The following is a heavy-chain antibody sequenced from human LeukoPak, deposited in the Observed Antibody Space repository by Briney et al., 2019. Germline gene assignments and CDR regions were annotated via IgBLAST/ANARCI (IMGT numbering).Heavy chain of an antibody. CDR2: ISPSGGAI. J-gene: IGHJ4*02. V-gene: IGHV3-21*01. CDR1: GFSFSPSA. D-gene: IGHD1-1*01. CDR3: ASGIRERGFDY. Sequence: GGSLRLSCVTSGFSFSPSAMNWVRQAPGRGLEWVSSISPSGGAILYAESLRGRFTISRDNAKNSLFLQMNTLRAEDTAVYFCASGIRERGFDYWGQGTLVTVSS.